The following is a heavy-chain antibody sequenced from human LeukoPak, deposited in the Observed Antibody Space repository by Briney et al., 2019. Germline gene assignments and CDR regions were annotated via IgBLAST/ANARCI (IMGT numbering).Heavy chain of an antibody. D-gene: IGHD6-19*01. J-gene: IGHJ4*02. CDR1: GGSISSGIYY. V-gene: IGHV4-39*01. CDR3: ARHAEYNSGWHFYLDH. CDR2: IHNVGST. Sequence: PSETLSLTCTVSGGSISSGIYYWGWIRQPPGKGLEWIGSIHNVGSTYYNLSLRSRVTMSIDTSKNQFSLRLNSVTAADTAVYYCARHAEYNSGWHFYLDHWGQGILVTVSS.